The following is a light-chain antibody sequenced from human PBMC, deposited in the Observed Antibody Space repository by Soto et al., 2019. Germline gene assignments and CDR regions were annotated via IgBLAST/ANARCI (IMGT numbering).Light chain of an antibody. Sequence: DIQMTQSPSSLSASVGDRVTITCRASQSISTYLNWYQQKPGKAPKFLIYAASTLQSGVPSRFSGSGSGTDFTLTISSLQPEDFATYYCQKSYSNPRTFGQGTKVEIK. CDR3: QKSYSNPRT. CDR1: QSISTY. J-gene: IGKJ1*01. CDR2: AAS. V-gene: IGKV1-39*01.